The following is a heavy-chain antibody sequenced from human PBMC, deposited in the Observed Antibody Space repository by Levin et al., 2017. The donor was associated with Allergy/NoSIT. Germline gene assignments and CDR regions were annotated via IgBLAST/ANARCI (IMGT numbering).Heavy chain of an antibody. V-gene: IGHV3-21*01. D-gene: IGHD3-10*01. CDR1: GFTFSSYS. J-gene: IGHJ2*01. CDR3: ARELGSWDL. CDR2: ISSSSSYI. Sequence: GESLKISCAASGFTFSSYSMNWVRQAPGKGLEWVSSISSSSSYIYYADSVNCRFTISRDNAKNSLYLQMNSLRAEDTAVYYCARELGSWDLWGRGTLVTVSS.